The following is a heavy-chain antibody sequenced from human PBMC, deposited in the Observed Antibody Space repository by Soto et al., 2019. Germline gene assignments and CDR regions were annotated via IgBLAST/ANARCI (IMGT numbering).Heavy chain of an antibody. J-gene: IGHJ4*02. Sequence: EVQLVESGGGLVQPGRSLRLSCAASGFTFDDYAMHWVRQAPGKGLEWVSGISWNSGSIGYADSVKGRFTISRDNAKNTLHLQMSSLRAEDSAVYYCARGSTDSYPGSRIFDFWGRGTLVTVSS. CDR3: ARGSTDSYPGSRIFDF. V-gene: IGHV3-9*01. CDR1: GFTFDDYA. D-gene: IGHD3-10*01. CDR2: ISWNSGSI.